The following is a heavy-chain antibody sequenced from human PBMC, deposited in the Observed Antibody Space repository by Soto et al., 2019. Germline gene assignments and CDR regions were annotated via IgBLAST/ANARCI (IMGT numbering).Heavy chain of an antibody. J-gene: IGHJ6*02. Sequence: GGSLRLSCAASGFTFSSYAMSWVRQAPGKGLEWVSAISGSSGSTYYADSMKGRFTISRDNSKNTLYLQMNSLRAEDTAVYYCAKGGSTSRWPYYYGMDVWGQGTTVTVSS. CDR3: AKGGSTSRWPYYYGMDV. V-gene: IGHV3-23*01. D-gene: IGHD2-2*01. CDR2: ISGSSGST. CDR1: GFTFSSYA.